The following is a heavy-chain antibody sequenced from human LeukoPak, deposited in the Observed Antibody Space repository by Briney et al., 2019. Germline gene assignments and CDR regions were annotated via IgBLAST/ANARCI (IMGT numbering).Heavy chain of an antibody. CDR2: MFHTESP. D-gene: IGHD2-2*02. Sequence: SETLSLTCTVSGGSISNSDYYWGWLRQPPRKGLEWIVSMFHTESPLYNPGLNSRVTISVDTSNTLFSLRLSSVRAADTSVSYCVRHIYADPYFDLWGRGTLVIVSS. CDR1: GGSISNSDYY. J-gene: IGHJ2*01. CDR3: VRHIYADPYFDL. V-gene: IGHV4-39*01.